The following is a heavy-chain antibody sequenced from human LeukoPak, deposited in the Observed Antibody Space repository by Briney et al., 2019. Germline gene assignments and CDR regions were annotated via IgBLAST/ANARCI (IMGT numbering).Heavy chain of an antibody. J-gene: IGHJ4*02. CDR3: ARDLKQEYYFDY. Sequence: ASVKVSCKASGGTFSSYAISWVRQAPGQGLEWMGGIIPIFGTANYAQKFQGGVTITADESTSTAYMELSSLRSEDTAVYYCARDLKQEYYFDYWGQGTLVTVSS. D-gene: IGHD3-10*01. CDR2: IIPIFGTA. V-gene: IGHV1-69*13. CDR1: GGTFSSYA.